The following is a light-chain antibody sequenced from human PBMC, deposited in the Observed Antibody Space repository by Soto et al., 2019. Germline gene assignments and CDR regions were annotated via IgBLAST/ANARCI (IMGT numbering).Light chain of an antibody. Sequence: EILLTQSPATLSLSPGERATLSCRASQSVRSYVAWYQQRPGQAPRLLIYDASNRVAGIPARFSGSGSGTDFTLTISSLQPEDFAVYYCQQRSNWPLTFGGGTKVDIK. CDR3: QQRSNWPLT. CDR1: QSVRSY. CDR2: DAS. V-gene: IGKV3-11*01. J-gene: IGKJ4*01.